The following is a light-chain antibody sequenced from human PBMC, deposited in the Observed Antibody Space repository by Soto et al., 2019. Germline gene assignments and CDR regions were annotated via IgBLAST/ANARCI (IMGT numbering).Light chain of an antibody. CDR1: QSVKNNY. CDR3: QQYSTSPRT. Sequence: ETVLTQSPGTLSLSPGETATLSCRASQSVKNNYLRWYQQKPGQAPRLLIYAASDRATGIPDRFSGSGSGTDFTLTISRLEPEDCAVYYCQQYSTSPRTFGQGTKVEI. CDR2: AAS. J-gene: IGKJ1*01. V-gene: IGKV3-20*01.